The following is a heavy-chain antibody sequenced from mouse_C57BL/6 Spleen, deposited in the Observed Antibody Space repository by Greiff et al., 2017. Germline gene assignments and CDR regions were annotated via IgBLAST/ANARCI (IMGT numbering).Heavy chain of an antibody. J-gene: IGHJ2*01. CDR3: ARDSTVVESLDY. Sequence: EVMLVESGPVLVKPGASVKMSCKASGYTFTDYYMNWVKQSHGKSLEWIGVINPYNGGTSYNQKFKGKATLTVDKSSSTAYMELNSLTSEDSAVYYCARDSTVVESLDYWGQGTTLTVSS. V-gene: IGHV1-19*01. CDR1: GYTFTDYY. CDR2: INPYNGGT. D-gene: IGHD1-1*01.